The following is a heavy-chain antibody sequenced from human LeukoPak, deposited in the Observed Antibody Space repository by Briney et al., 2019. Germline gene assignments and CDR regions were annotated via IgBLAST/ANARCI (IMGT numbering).Heavy chain of an antibody. J-gene: IGHJ5*02. CDR2: IYAGGST. Sequence: SGGSLRLSCAASGFTVSSNYMSWVRQAPGKGLEWVSVIYAGGSTYYADSVKGRFTISRDNSKNTLYLQMNSLRAEDTAVYYCARVVRGVIHWFDPWGQGTLVTVSS. D-gene: IGHD3-10*01. CDR3: ARVVRGVIHWFDP. CDR1: GFTVSSNY. V-gene: IGHV3-53*01.